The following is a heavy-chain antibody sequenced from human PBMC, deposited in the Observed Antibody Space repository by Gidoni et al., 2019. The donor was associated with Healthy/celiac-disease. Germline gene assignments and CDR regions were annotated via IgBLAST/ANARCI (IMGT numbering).Heavy chain of an antibody. V-gene: IGHV2-70*01. J-gene: IGHJ6*02. Sequence: QVTLRESGPALVKPTQTLTLTCTFSGFSLSTSGMCVSWIRQPPGKALEWLALIDWEDDKYASTALKTRLTIAKDTSKNQVVLTMTNMDPVDTATYYCARINSYGADYYGMDVWGQGTTVTVSS. CDR1: GFSLSTSGMC. CDR3: ARINSYGADYYGMDV. D-gene: IGHD5-18*01. CDR2: IDWEDDK.